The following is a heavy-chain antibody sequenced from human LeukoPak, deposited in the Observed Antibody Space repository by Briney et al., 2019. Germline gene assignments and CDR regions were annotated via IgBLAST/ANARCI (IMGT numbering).Heavy chain of an antibody. D-gene: IGHD3-10*01. CDR3: ARDPTYLMVRGVDNWFDP. Sequence: ASVKVSCKASGYTFTGYYMHWVRQAPGQGLEWMGWINPNSGGTNYAQKFQGRVTMTRDTSISTAYMELSRLRSDDTAVYYCARDPTYLMVRGVDNWFDPWGQGTLVTVSS. J-gene: IGHJ5*02. V-gene: IGHV1-2*02. CDR2: INPNSGGT. CDR1: GYTFTGYY.